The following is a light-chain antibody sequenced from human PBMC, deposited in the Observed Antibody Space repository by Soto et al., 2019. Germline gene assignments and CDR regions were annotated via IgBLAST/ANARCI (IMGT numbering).Light chain of an antibody. Sequence: EIVMTQSPATLSVSPGERATLSCRASQSVSSSYLAWYQQKPGQAPRLLIYGASSRATGIPARFSGSGSGTDFTLTISRLEPEDFAVYYCQQYGGSPRTFGQGTKVDIK. CDR3: QQYGGSPRT. CDR2: GAS. CDR1: QSVSSSY. J-gene: IGKJ1*01. V-gene: IGKV3-20*01.